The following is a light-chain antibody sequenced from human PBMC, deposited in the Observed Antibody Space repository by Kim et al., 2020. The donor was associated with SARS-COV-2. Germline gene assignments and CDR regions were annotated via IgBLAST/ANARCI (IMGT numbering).Light chain of an antibody. V-gene: IGKV3-20*01. CDR3: HQYGSSRQT. CDR1: QTVGFNF. Sequence: SPGKTANLSCRASQTVGFNFLAWYQQNPGHAPRLLIFGASRRATGIQARLSGSASGTEFTLTISRLEPEDFAVYYCHQYGSSRQTFGQGTKVDIK. CDR2: GAS. J-gene: IGKJ1*01.